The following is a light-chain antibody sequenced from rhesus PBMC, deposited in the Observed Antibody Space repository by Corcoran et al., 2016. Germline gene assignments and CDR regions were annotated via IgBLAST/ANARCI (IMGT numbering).Light chain of an antibody. CDR2: KAS. CDR1: ENVNNS. V-gene: IGKV1-74*01. CDR3: QHGYGTPFT. J-gene: IGKJ3*01. Sequence: DIQMTQSPSSLSASVAARVTFTCWASENVNNSFNCYQQKHGKAPNCLIYKASTFQSGAPSRFSGSGSGTEYTFTISRLQPEDGATYYCQHGYGTPFTFGPGTKLEIK.